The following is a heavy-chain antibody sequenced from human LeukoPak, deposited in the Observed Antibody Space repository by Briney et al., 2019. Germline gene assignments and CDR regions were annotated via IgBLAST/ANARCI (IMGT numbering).Heavy chain of an antibody. CDR3: ARGGSGWYFDY. Sequence: GESLKVSCKGSGFSFTSYWIGWFRQMPVKGLECMGFIYTVDSDTKYNPAFQRQITISVDKSINTAYLQWSSLKASDAAIYYCARGGSGWYFDYWGQGSLVTVSS. D-gene: IGHD6-19*01. CDR1: GFSFTSYW. V-gene: IGHV5-51*01. J-gene: IGHJ4*02. CDR2: IYTVDSDT.